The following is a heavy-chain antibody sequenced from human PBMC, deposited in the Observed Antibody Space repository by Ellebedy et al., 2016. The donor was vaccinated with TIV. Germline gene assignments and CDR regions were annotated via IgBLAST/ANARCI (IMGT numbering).Heavy chain of an antibody. CDR1: GDSVNNSSYF. Sequence: MPSETLSLTCTVSGDSVNNSSYFWSWIRQPPGMGLEWIGLIYHTEGAMYNPSPRRRATMSLHTSNNQFSLTLSSVTTADTAVSYCAGGASGPRTRFDPWGQGTRVTVSS. CDR3: AGGASGPRTRFDP. V-gene: IGHV4-61*01. J-gene: IGHJ5*02. CDR2: IYHTEGA. D-gene: IGHD3-3*01.